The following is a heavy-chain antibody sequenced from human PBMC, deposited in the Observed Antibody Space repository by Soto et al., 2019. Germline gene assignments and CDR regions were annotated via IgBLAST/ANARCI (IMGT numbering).Heavy chain of an antibody. V-gene: IGHV3-15*01. CDR2: IKSKTDGGTT. J-gene: IGHJ6*02. CDR1: GFTFSNAW. Sequence: PGGSLRLSCAASGFTFSNAWMSWVRQAPGKGLEWVGRIKSKTDGGTTDYAAPVKGRFTISRDDSKNTLYLQMNSLKTEDTAVYYCTTAREWELLHYYYGMDVWCQGTTVTVSS. CDR3: TTAREWELLHYYYGMDV. D-gene: IGHD1-26*01.